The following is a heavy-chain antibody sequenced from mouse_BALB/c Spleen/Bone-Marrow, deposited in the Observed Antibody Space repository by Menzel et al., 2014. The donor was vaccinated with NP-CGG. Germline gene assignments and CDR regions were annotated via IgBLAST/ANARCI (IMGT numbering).Heavy chain of an antibody. CDR1: GFTFXSFG. V-gene: IGHV5-17*02. J-gene: IGHJ2*01. Sequence: EVKVVESGGGLVQPGGSRKLSCAASGFTFXSFGMHWVRQAPEKGLEWVAYISDGSSTIYYADTVKGRFTIFRDNPKNTLFLQMTSLRSEDTAMDYCARLDVGGYWGQGTTLTVSS. CDR2: ISDGSSTI. CDR3: ARLDVGGY.